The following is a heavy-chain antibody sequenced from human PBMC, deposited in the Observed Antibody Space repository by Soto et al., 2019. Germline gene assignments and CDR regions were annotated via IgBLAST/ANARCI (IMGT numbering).Heavy chain of an antibody. J-gene: IGHJ6*02. CDR2: INPNSGGT. V-gene: IGHV1-2*04. Sequence: QVQLVQSGAEVKKPGASVKVSCKASGYTFTGYYMHWVRQAPGQGLEWMGWINPNSGGTNYAQKFQGWVTMTRDTSISTAYMELSRLRSDDTAAYYCARDPYSSSPGDYYGMDVWGQGTTVTVSS. D-gene: IGHD6-6*01. CDR3: ARDPYSSSPGDYYGMDV. CDR1: GYTFTGYY.